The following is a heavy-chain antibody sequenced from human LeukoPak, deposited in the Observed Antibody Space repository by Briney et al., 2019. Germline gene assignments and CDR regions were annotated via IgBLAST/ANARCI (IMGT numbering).Heavy chain of an antibody. CDR3: SKSSAPTVTLGDGQC. D-gene: IGHD4-17*01. CDR2: LSGSGTNT. CDR1: GGSFSGYY. Sequence: PSETLSLTCAVYGGSFSGYYWSWVRQAPGKGLEWVSALSGSGTNTYYADSVRGRFTISRDNSKNTLYLQMNSLRADDTAVYYCSKSSAPTVTLGDGQCWGQGTLVTVSS. V-gene: IGHV3-23*01. J-gene: IGHJ4*02.